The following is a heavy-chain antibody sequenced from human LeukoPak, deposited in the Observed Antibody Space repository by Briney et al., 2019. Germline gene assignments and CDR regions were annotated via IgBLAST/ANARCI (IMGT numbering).Heavy chain of an antibody. CDR2: VYHGGST. Sequence: SQTLSLTCAVSGGSISSDGYYWSWIRQPPGKGLEWIAYVYHGGSTYSNPSLKSRVTISVDRSKNQFSLKLTSVTAADTAVYYCARTNDFGSGSYYWYFDLWGRGTLVTVSS. D-gene: IGHD3-10*01. CDR3: ARTNDFGSGSYYWYFDL. V-gene: IGHV4-30-2*01. J-gene: IGHJ2*01. CDR1: GGSISSDGYY.